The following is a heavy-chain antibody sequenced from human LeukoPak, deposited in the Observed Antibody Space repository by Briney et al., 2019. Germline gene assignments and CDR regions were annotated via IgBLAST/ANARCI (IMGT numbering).Heavy chain of an antibody. V-gene: IGHV3-53*01. J-gene: IGHJ4*02. CDR1: GLTVSSNH. Sequence: GGSPRLSCAASGLTVSSNHMSWVRQAPGKGLEWVSLIKSDGTTEYADSVKGRFTISRDNSKNTLFLQMNSLRVEDTAVYYCARLRRGYWGRGTPVTVSS. CDR3: ARLRRGY. CDR2: IKSDGTT.